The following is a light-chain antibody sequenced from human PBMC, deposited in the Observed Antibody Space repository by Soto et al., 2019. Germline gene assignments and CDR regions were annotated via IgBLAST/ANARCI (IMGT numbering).Light chain of an antibody. CDR3: QQYNNWPLT. Sequence: EIVLTQSPAALPLPPVERATVSCMASQSVASSLSWCLQKPGQAPRLLIYGASSRAAGIPARFSGSGSGTEFTLTISSLQSEDFAVYYCQQYNNWPLTFGGGTKVDIK. CDR2: GAS. CDR1: QSVASS. V-gene: IGKV3D-15*01. J-gene: IGKJ4*01.